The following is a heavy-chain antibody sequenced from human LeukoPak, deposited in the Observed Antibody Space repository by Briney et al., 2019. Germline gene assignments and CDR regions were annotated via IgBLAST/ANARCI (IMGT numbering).Heavy chain of an antibody. CDR2: IDPSDSYT. CDR3: AMVYDSSGYYSFDY. D-gene: IGHD3-22*01. J-gene: IGHJ4*02. Sequence: SGESLKISCKGSGYSFTSYWISWVRQMPGKGLEWMGRIDPSDSYTNYSPSFQGHVTISANESISTAYLQWSSLKASDTAMYYCAMVYDSSGYYSFDYWGQGTLVTVSS. V-gene: IGHV5-10-1*01. CDR1: GYSFTSYW.